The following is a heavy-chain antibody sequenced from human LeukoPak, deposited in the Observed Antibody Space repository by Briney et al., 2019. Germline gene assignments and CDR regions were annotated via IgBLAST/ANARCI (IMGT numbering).Heavy chain of an antibody. Sequence: PSETLSLTCTVSGYSISSGYYWGWIRQPPGKGLEWIGSIYHSGSTYYNPSLKSRVTISVDTSKNQFSLKLSSVTAADTAVYYCGRARYGDRRYNDYWGQGTLVTVSS. CDR1: GYSISSGYY. V-gene: IGHV4-38-2*02. CDR2: IYHSGST. D-gene: IGHD4-17*01. CDR3: GRARYGDRRYNDY. J-gene: IGHJ4*02.